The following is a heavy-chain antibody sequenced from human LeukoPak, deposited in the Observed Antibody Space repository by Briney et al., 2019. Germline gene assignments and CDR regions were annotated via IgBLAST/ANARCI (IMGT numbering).Heavy chain of an antibody. CDR3: ARQSPNYYDSTYYFDY. D-gene: IGHD3-22*01. V-gene: IGHV5-51*01. Sequence: GESLKISCKGSGYSFTSYWIGWVRQMPGKGLEWMGIIYPGDSDTRYSPSFQGQVTISADKSISTAYLQWSSLKASDTAMYYCARQSPNYYDSTYYFDYWSQGTLVTVSS. J-gene: IGHJ4*02. CDR1: GYSFTSYW. CDR2: IYPGDSDT.